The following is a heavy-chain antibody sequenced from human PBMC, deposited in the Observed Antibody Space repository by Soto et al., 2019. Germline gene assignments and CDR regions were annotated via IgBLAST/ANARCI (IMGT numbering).Heavy chain of an antibody. CDR1: GGSISSGGYS. CDR2: IYPTGKT. D-gene: IGHD3-16*01. Sequence: ASETLSLTCAVSGGSISSGGYSWSWIRQPPGKGLEWIGYIYPTGKTYYNPSLENRVTISIDTSKNQFSLQLTSVTAADTAVYYCARPPPGPDPRWGVWGHGTTVTVSS. V-gene: IGHV4-30-2*01. J-gene: IGHJ6*02. CDR3: ARPPPGPDPRWGV.